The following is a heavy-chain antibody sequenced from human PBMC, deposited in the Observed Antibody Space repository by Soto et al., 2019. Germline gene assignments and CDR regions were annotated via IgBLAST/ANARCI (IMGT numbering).Heavy chain of an antibody. D-gene: IGHD3-3*01. J-gene: IGHJ4*02. Sequence: EVQLVESGGGLVQPGGSLRLSCAASGVTVSNNYMSWVRQAPGKGLEWVSVIYSGGGTYYADSVKGRFIISRDSSKNTLYLQMNSLRAEDTAVYYCARDTYDDYRGQGTLVTVSS. V-gene: IGHV3-66*01. CDR2: IYSGGGT. CDR3: ARDTYDDY. CDR1: GVTVSNNY.